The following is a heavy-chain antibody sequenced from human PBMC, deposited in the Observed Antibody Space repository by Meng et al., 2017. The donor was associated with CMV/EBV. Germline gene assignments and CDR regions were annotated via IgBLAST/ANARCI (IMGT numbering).Heavy chain of an antibody. CDR2: INPNSGGT. Sequence: VQTVQSGAEGTEPGSSVKVPCQASGGTFSSYAISWVRQAPGQGLEWMGWINPNSGGTNYAQKFQGRVTMTRDTSISTAYMELSRLRSDDTAVYYCARGPLGEYSNYDAPWGQGTLVTVSS. V-gene: IGHV1-2*02. D-gene: IGHD4-11*01. CDR3: ARGPLGEYSNYDAP. CDR1: GGTFSSYA. J-gene: IGHJ5*02.